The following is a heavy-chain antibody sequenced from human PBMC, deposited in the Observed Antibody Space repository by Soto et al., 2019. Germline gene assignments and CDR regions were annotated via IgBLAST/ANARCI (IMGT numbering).Heavy chain of an antibody. J-gene: IGHJ6*02. D-gene: IGHD3-3*01. CDR1: GYTFTSYG. CDR3: ARDPQRYDFWSGYLGYDYYGMDV. CDR2: ISAFNGNT. Sequence: QVQLVQSGAEVKKPGASVTVSCKASGYTFTSYGISWVRQAPGQGLEWMGWISAFNGNTNYAQKLQGRVTMTTDTSTSTAYMELRSLRSDDTAVYYCARDPQRYDFWSGYLGYDYYGMDVWGQGTTVTVSS. V-gene: IGHV1-18*04.